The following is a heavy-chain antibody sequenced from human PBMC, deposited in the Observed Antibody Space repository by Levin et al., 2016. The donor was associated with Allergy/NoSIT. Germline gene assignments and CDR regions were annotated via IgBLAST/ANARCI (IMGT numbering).Heavy chain of an antibody. CDR2: IIPIFGTA. D-gene: IGHD2-21*02. CDR1: GGTFSSYA. V-gene: IGHV1-69*13. J-gene: IGHJ5*02. CDR3: ARDPPWHCGGDCRWFDP. Sequence: SVKVSCKASGGTFSSYAISWVRQAPRQGLEWMGGIIPIFGTANYAQKFQGRVTITADESTSTAYMELSSLRSEDTAVYYCARDPPWHCGGDCRWFDPWGQGTLVTVSS.